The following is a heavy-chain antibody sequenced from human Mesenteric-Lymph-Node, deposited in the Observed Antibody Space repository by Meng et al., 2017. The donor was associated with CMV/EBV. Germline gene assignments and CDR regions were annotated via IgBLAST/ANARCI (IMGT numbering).Heavy chain of an antibody. CDR2: INHSGST. Sequence: QVQLRQRGAGLLKPSETLSVTCAVYGGSFSGYYWNWIRQSPEKGLEWIGEINHSGSTTYNPSFTSRIIISVDTSTNQISLNMSSVTAADTAVYYCARGSSYDILTGYFDYWGQGALVTVSS. CDR1: GGSFSGYY. J-gene: IGHJ4*02. CDR3: ARGSSYDILTGYFDY. D-gene: IGHD3-9*01. V-gene: IGHV4-34*01.